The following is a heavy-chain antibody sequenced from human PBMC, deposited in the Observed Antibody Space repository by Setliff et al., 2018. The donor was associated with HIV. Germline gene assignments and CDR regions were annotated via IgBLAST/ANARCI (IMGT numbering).Heavy chain of an antibody. Sequence: SETLSLTCTVSGGSINNYYWSWIRQPPGKGLEWIGFIYYSGSTNYNPSLKSRVTISVDSSKNQFSLNLSSVTAADTAVNYCARQYADPESGILDAFDIWGQGTMVTVS. J-gene: IGHJ3*02. V-gene: IGHV4-59*08. CDR3: ARQYADPESGILDAFDI. D-gene: IGHD1-26*01. CDR1: GGSINNYY. CDR2: IYYSGST.